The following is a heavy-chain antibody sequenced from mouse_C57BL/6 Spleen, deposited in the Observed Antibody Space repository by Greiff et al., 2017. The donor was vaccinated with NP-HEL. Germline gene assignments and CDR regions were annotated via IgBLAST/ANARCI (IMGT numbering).Heavy chain of an antibody. V-gene: IGHV14-3*01. CDR2: IDPANGNT. CDR3: ARDYGSSYGAMDY. CDR1: GFNIKNTY. Sequence: EVQLQQSVAELVRPGASVKLSCTASGFNIKNTYMHWVEQRPEQGLEWIGRIDPANGNTKYAPKFQGKATITADTYSNTAYLQLSSLTSEDTAIYYCARDYGSSYGAMDYWGQGTSVTVSS. D-gene: IGHD1-1*01. J-gene: IGHJ4*01.